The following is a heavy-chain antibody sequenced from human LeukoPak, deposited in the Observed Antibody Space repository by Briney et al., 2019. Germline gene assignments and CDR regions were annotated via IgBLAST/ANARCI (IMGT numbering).Heavy chain of an antibody. J-gene: IGHJ6*03. CDR3: ARDRADSWIQLWSTYYYYYYMDV. CDR2: IYYSGST. CDR1: GGSISSSSYY. V-gene: IGHV4-39*07. D-gene: IGHD5-18*01. Sequence: SETLSLTCTVSGGSISSSSYYWGWIRQPPGKGLEWIGSIYYSGSTYYNPSLKSRVTISVDTSKNQFSLKLSSVTAADTAVYYCARDRADSWIQLWSTYYYYYYMDVWGKGTTVTVSS.